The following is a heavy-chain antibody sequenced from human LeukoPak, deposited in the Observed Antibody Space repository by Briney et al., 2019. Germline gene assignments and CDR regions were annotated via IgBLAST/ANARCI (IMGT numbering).Heavy chain of an antibody. CDR1: GFSFSAYW. D-gene: IGHD3-22*01. Sequence: GGSLRLSCAASGFSFSAYWMHWVRQAPGKGLVWVSRINNEGTGTDYADSVRGRFTISRVNVENTLYLQMNSLRAEDTAVYYCARDWGHYYDSSGPTAYWGQGTLVTVSS. V-gene: IGHV3-74*01. J-gene: IGHJ4*02. CDR3: ARDWGHYYDSSGPTAY. CDR2: INNEGTGT.